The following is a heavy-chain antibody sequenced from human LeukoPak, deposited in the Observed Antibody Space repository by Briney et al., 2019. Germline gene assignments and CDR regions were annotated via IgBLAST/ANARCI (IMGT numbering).Heavy chain of an antibody. CDR2: IYYSGST. V-gene: IGHV4-39*07. D-gene: IGHD6-25*01. CDR1: GGSISSSSYY. Sequence: SETLSLTCTVSGGSISSSSYYWGWIRQPPGKGLEWIGGIYYSGSTYYNPSLKSRVTISVDTSKNQFSLKLSSVTAADTAVYYCARSLAARAFDIWGQGTMVTVSS. CDR3: ARSLAARAFDI. J-gene: IGHJ3*02.